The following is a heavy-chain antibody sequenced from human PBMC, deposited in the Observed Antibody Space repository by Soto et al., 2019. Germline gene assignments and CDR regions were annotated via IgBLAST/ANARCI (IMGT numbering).Heavy chain of an antibody. V-gene: IGHV4-59*01. J-gene: IGHJ5*02. CDR2: IYYSGST. Sequence: SETLSLTCTVSGGSISSYYWSWIRQPPGKGLEWIGYIYYSGSTNYNPSLKSRVTISVDTSKNQFSLKLSSVTAADTAVYYCARHTFKYSYDNWLDPWGQGTLVTVYS. D-gene: IGHD5-18*01. CDR3: ARHTFKYSYDNWLDP. CDR1: GGSISSYY.